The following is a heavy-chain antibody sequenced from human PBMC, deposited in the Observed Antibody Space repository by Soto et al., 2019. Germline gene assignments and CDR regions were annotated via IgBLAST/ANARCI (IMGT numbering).Heavy chain of an antibody. CDR1: GYTFTGYY. D-gene: IGHD2-15*01. J-gene: IGHJ3*02. CDR3: ARPHCFGDSCYDPAGACDI. CDR2: IDPNSGGT. Sequence: ASVKVYCKTSGYTFTGYYMHWVRQAPGQGLEWMGWIDPNSGGTKYAQKFQGWVTMTRDTSINTAYMELSRLKSDDTALYYCARPHCFGDSCYDPAGACDISGQGTMVTVSS. V-gene: IGHV1-2*04.